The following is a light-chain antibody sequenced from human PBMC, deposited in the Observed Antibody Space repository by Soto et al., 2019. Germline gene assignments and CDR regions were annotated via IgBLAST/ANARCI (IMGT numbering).Light chain of an antibody. V-gene: IGKV1-5*03. CDR2: KAS. Sequence: DIQMTQSHSTLSASVGDRVTITCRAGQSISSWLAWYQQKPGKAPKLLIHKASNLESGVSSRFSGSGSVTEFTLTISSLQPDDFAADYCQQYNSDPWTFGPGTKVEIK. CDR3: QQYNSDPWT. CDR1: QSISSW. J-gene: IGKJ1*01.